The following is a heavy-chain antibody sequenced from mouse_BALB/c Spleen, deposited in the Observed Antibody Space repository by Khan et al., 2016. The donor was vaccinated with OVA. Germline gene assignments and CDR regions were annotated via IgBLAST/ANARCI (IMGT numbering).Heavy chain of an antibody. CDR3: TRHGYVAWFTY. CDR2: IDPFSGGT. V-gene: IGHV1S135*01. D-gene: IGHD2-2*01. CDR1: GYSFTTYY. J-gene: IGHJ3*01. Sequence: EVQLQQSGPELMKPGASVKISCKASGYSFTTYYIHWVMQSHGPSLAWIGYIDPFSGGTTYNQKFKGKATLTADTSSSTAYIHLTHLTYEASAFYYCTRHGYVAWFTYWGQGTLVTVSA.